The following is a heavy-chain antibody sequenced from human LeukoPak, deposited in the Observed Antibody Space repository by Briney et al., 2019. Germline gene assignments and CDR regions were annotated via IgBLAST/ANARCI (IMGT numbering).Heavy chain of an antibody. V-gene: IGHV1-8*03. D-gene: IGHD3-10*01. CDR3: ARAPRMTMVRGVIYWFDP. J-gene: IGHJ5*02. CDR1: GYTFTSYD. CDR2: MNPNSGNT. Sequence: ASVKVSCKASGYTFTSYDINWVRQATGQGLEWMGWMNPNSGNTGYAQKFQGRVTITRNTSISTAYMELRSLRSEATAVDYCARAPRMTMVRGVIYWFDPWGQGTLVTVSS.